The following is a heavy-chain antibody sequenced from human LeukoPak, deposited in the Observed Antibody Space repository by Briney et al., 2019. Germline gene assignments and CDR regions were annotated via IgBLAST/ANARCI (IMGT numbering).Heavy chain of an antibody. CDR3: ASLSSTRTYYYYYYMDV. CDR1: GFTFTDYY. V-gene: IGHV4-34*01. Sequence: GSLRLSCAASGFTFTDYYMTWIRQAPGKGLEWIGEINHSGSTNYNPSLKSRVTISVDTSKNQFSLKLSSVTAADTAVYYCASLSSTRTYYYYYYMDVWGKGTTVTVSS. D-gene: IGHD2-2*01. CDR2: INHSGST. J-gene: IGHJ6*03.